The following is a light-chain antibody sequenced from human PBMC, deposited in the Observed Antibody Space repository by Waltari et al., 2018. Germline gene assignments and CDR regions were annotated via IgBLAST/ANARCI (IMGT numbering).Light chain of an antibody. CDR3: CSYAGTYTFVV. CDR1: SSDVGGYHY. V-gene: IGLV2-11*01. Sequence: QSALTQPRSVSGSPGQSVTIPCPGTSSDVGGYHYVPWYQQHPGKAPKVIIFDVSKRPSGVPDRFSGSKSGNTASLTISGLQAEDEADYHCCSYAGTYTFVVFGGGTKLTVL. CDR2: DVS. J-gene: IGLJ2*01.